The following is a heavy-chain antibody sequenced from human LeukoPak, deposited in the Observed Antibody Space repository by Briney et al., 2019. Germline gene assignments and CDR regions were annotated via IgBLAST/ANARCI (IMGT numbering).Heavy chain of an antibody. CDR2: IIPIFGTA. V-gene: IGHV1-69*05. J-gene: IGHJ4*02. CDR1: GGTFSSYA. Sequence: ASVKVSCKAPGGTFSSYAISWVRQAPGQGLEWMGRIIPIFGTANYAQKFQGRVTITTDESTSTAYMELSSLRSEDTAVYYCAESLRYWDSGYWDYWGQGTLVTVSS. CDR3: AESLRYWDSGYWDY. D-gene: IGHD2-2*03.